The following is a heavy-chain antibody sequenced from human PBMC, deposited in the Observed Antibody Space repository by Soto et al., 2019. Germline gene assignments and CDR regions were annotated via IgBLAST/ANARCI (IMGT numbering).Heavy chain of an antibody. D-gene: IGHD6-13*01. J-gene: IGHJ6*02. Sequence: EVQLVESGGGLGKPGGSLRLSCTASGLIFSNYGMNWVRQAAGKRPEWVSSISSGGEYIDYADSVKGRLTISRDNANNILELQRTSLGVADTAVYYCATAGAAGAVMGVWGQGTTVTVSS. CDR2: ISSGGEYI. CDR1: GLIFSNYG. CDR3: ATAGAAGAVMGV. V-gene: IGHV3-21*06.